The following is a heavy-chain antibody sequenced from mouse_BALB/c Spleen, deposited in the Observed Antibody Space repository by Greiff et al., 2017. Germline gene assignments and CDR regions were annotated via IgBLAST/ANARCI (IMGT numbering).Heavy chain of an antibody. CDR1: GFDFSRYW. V-gene: IGHV4-1*02. Sequence: EVKVIESGGGLVQPGGSLKLSCAASGFDFSRYWMSWVRQAPGKGLEWIGEINPDSSTINYTPSLKDKFIISRDNAKNTLYLQMSKVRSEDTALYYCARQNYGNYLDYWGQGTTLTVSS. D-gene: IGHD2-1*01. J-gene: IGHJ2*01. CDR3: ARQNYGNYLDY. CDR2: INPDSSTI.